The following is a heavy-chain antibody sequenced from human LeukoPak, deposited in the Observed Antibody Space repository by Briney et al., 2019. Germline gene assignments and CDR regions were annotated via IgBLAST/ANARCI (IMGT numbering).Heavy chain of an antibody. J-gene: IGHJ6*03. CDR3: ARQGGSSSKGYYYYYMDV. D-gene: IGHD6-6*01. CDR2: IYPGDSDT. CDR1: GYSFTSYW. Sequence: GESLKISCRGSGYSFTSYWIGWVRQMPGKGLEWMGIIYPGDSDTRYSPSFQGQVTISADKSINTAYLQWSSLKASDTARYYCARQGGSSSKGYYYYYMDVWGKGTTVTVSS. V-gene: IGHV5-51*01.